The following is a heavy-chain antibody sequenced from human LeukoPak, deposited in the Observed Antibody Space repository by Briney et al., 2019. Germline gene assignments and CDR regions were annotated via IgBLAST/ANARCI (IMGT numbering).Heavy chain of an antibody. CDR1: GFTLSSYA. J-gene: IGHJ3*02. Sequence: GGSLRLSCAASGFTLSSYAMSWVRQAPGKGLEWVSAISDSGNTYHADSMKGRFTISRDNARNSLYLQMNSLRAEDTAMYFCARDSNPYCSGGSCTAFDIWGQGTMVTVSS. CDR2: ISDSGNT. V-gene: IGHV3-69-1*01. CDR3: ARDSNPYCSGGSCTAFDI. D-gene: IGHD2-15*01.